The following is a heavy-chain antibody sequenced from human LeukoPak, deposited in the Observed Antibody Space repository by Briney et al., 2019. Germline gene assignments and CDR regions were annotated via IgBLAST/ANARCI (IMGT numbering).Heavy chain of an antibody. CDR3: ATDQLDAIYDYWSGYYLY. CDR1: GFTLSSYW. CDR2: INSDGSST. D-gene: IGHD3-3*01. V-gene: IGHV3-74*01. Sequence: PGGSLRLSCAASGFTLSSYWMHWVRQAPGKGLVWVSRINSDGSSTSYVDSVKGRFTISRDNAKNTLYLQMNSLKIGDTAVYYCATDQLDAIYDYWSGYYLYWGQGTLVTVSS. J-gene: IGHJ4*02.